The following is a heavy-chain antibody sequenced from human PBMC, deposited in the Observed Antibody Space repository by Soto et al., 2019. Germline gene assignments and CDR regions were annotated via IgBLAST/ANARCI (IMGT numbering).Heavy chain of an antibody. CDR1: GGSFSGYY. D-gene: IGHD4-17*01. V-gene: IGHV4-34*01. CDR2: INHSGST. J-gene: IGHJ4*02. CDR3: ARGYGDYFDY. Sequence: PSETLSLTCAVYGGSFSGYYWSWIRQPPGKGLEWIGEINHSGSTNYNPSLKSRVTISVDTSKNQFSLKLSSVTAADTAMYYCARGYGDYFDYWGQGTLVTVS.